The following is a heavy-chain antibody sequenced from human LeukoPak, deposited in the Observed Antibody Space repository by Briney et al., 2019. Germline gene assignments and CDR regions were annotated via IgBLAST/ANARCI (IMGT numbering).Heavy chain of an antibody. V-gene: IGHV1-18*01. J-gene: IGHJ4*02. CDR3: AREFGHCYGDNCFYFFDT. D-gene: IGHD4-23*01. CDR2: INTYKGDT. CDR1: VYTLTNYN. Sequence: ASVKVSCTASVYTLTNYNITWVRQAPGQGLEWMGWINTYKGDTLYAQKFQGRVTMTADTSSNTAYMELRSLRFDDTAVYYCAREFGHCYGDNCFYFFDTWGLGFRVTVSS.